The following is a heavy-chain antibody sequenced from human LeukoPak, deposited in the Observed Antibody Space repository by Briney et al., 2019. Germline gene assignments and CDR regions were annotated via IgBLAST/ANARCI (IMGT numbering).Heavy chain of an antibody. CDR1: GYSISSGYY. V-gene: IGHV4-38-2*01. Sequence: PSETLSLTCAVSGYSISSGYYWGWIRPPPGKGLELIGRIYHSGSTYYNPSLKSRVTISVDTSKNQFSLKLRSVTAADTAVYYCARRWTGDSFDIWGQGTMVTVSS. J-gene: IGHJ3*02. CDR3: ARRWTGDSFDI. D-gene: IGHD3/OR15-3a*01. CDR2: IYHSGST.